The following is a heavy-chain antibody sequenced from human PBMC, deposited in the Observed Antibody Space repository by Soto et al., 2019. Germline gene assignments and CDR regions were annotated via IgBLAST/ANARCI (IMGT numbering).Heavy chain of an antibody. J-gene: IGHJ6*02. Sequence: PSETLSLTCTVSGGSISSYYWSWIRQPPGKGLEWIGYIYYSGSTNYNPSLKSRVTISVDTSKNQFSLKLSSVTAADTAVYYCASLSGFRIAAAGTYLWYGMDVWGQGTTVTVSS. V-gene: IGHV4-59*08. CDR2: IYYSGST. CDR3: ASLSGFRIAAAGTYLWYGMDV. CDR1: GGSISSYY. D-gene: IGHD6-13*01.